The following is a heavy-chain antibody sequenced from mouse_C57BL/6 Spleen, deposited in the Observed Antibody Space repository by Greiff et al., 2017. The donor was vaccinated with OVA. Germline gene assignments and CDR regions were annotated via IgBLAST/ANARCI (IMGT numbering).Heavy chain of an antibody. Sequence: EVKLQQSGPELVKPGASVKISCKASGYTFTDYYMNWVKQSHGKSLEWIGDINPNNGGTSYNQKFKGKATLTVDKSSSTAYMELRSLTSEDSAVYYCAGPNYYAMDYWGQGTSVTVSS. CDR1: GYTFTDYY. CDR2: INPNNGGT. J-gene: IGHJ4*01. CDR3: AGPNYYAMDY. V-gene: IGHV1-26*01.